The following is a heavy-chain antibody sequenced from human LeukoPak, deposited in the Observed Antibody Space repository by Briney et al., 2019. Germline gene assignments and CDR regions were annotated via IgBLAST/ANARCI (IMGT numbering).Heavy chain of an antibody. J-gene: IGHJ4*02. CDR2: ITDSGTT. D-gene: IGHD4-17*01. CDR3: AKESTLTTAYFDY. CDR1: GFTFSNHD. Sequence: PGESLRLSCAASGFTFSNHDMSWVRQAPGKGLEWVSAITDSGTTYYADSVKGRFTISRDNSRSTLYLQVNSLSAEDTALYYCAKESTLTTAYFDYWGQGTLVTVSS. V-gene: IGHV3-23*01.